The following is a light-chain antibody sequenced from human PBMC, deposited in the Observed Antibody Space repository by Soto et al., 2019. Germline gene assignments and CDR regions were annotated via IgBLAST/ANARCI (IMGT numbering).Light chain of an antibody. V-gene: IGLV2-11*01. CDR2: DVS. Sequence: QSALTQPRSVSGSPGQSVTISCTGTSSDVGGYNSVSWYQQNPGKAPKLIIFDVSKLPSGGPDRCSGSKSGNTASLAISGLKAEDEADYYCCSYEGTYTIYVRGTGTKLTVL. J-gene: IGLJ1*01. CDR3: CSYEGTYTIYV. CDR1: SSDVGGYNS.